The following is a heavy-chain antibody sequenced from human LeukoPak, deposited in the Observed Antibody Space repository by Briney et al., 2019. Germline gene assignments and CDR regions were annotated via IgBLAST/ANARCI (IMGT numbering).Heavy chain of an antibody. Sequence: SETLSLTCTASGGSISSYYWSWIRQPPGKGLEWIGYIYYSGSTNYNPSLKSRVTLSVDTSKNQFSLKLSSVTAADTAVYSCARYIWGSYPTFEDYWGQGTLVTVSS. CDR2: IYYSGST. D-gene: IGHD3-16*02. CDR3: ARYIWGSYPTFEDY. CDR1: GGSISSYY. V-gene: IGHV4-59*01. J-gene: IGHJ4*02.